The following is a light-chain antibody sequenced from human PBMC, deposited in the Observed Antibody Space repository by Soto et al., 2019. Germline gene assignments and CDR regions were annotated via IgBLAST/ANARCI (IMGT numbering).Light chain of an antibody. CDR2: EVT. J-gene: IGLJ2*01. CDR1: SSDVGGYNY. CDR3: NSYTTSSTLV. Sequence: QSALTQPASVSGSPGQSIIISCTGTSSDVGGYNYVSWYQQHPGKAPKLMIYEVTNRPSGVSNRFSASKSGNTASLTISGLQAEDEADYYCNSYTTSSTLVFGGGTKLTVL. V-gene: IGLV2-14*01.